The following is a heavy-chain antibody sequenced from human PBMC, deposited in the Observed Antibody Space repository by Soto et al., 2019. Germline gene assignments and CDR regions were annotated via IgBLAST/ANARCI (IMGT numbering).Heavy chain of an antibody. CDR3: ARGRILTGGNSDF. J-gene: IGHJ4*02. CDR2: INNDGSET. V-gene: IGHV3-74*01. Sequence: EVRLVESGGGLVQPGGSLRLSCAASGFTFTTYWMHWLRQVPGKGPVWVSRINNDGSETAYADSVRGRFTISRDNARNTLHLQMNSLRAEDTAVYYCARGRILTGGNSDFWGPGTLVTVSS. CDR1: GFTFTTYW. D-gene: IGHD3-9*01.